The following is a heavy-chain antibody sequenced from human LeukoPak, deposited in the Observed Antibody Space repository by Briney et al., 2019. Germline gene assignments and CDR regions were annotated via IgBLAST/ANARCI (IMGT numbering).Heavy chain of an antibody. V-gene: IGHV3-43*02. CDR2: INGHGGST. CDR1: VLTFHHYS. J-gene: IGHJ3*02. CDR3: ARDFRYDSIGYCPSAFDI. Sequence: GWSVTLTFPCTVLTFHHYSIDWVRQAPGKGLEWVALINGHGGSTYYADSMKDRFTISRDNHKQCLYLQINSMRTEDTALYYCARDFRYDSIGYCPSAFDIWGEGTMVSVCS. D-gene: IGHD3-22*01.